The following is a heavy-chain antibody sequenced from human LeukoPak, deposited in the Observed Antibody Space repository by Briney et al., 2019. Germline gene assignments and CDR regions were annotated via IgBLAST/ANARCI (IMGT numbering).Heavy chain of an antibody. CDR2: VYHSGST. V-gene: IGHV4-59*08. D-gene: IGHD4-17*01. CDR1: GGSLSTYY. Sequence: SETLSLTCTVSGGSLSTYYWSCIPQPPGKGLEWIGYVYHSGSTNQHPSLKSRATISVDTSKNQFSLRLSSVTAADTAIYYWARYAISTIGCTVCHFDFWGQGSLVTVSS. CDR3: ARYAISTIGCTVCHFDF. J-gene: IGHJ4*02.